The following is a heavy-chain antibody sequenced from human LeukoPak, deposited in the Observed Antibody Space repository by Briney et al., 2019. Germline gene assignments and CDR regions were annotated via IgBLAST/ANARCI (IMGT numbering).Heavy chain of an antibody. CDR2: ISSSTSYI. D-gene: IGHD3-22*01. J-gene: IGHJ4*02. CDR1: GFTFSSYR. CDR3: AREVGNTMIVVVTYYFDY. Sequence: PGGCLSLSCAASGFTFSSYRMNWVRRAPGKGLEWVSSISSSTSYIYYADSVKGRFTISRDNAKNSLYLQMNSLRAEDTAVYYCAREVGNTMIVVVTYYFDYWGQGTLVTVSS. V-gene: IGHV3-21*01.